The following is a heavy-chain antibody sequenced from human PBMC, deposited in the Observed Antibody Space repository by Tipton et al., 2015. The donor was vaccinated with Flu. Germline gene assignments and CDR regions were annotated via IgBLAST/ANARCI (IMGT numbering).Heavy chain of an antibody. CDR3: ARRCYDFRGAYCQSNWFDP. J-gene: IGHJ5*02. V-gene: IGHV4-39*01. CDR1: GGSISTSSYF. CDR2: IYYSGST. Sequence: TLSLTCTVSGGSISTSSYFWGWIRQPPGKGLEWIGSIYYSGSTYYNRSLRSRVTVSIDTSKNQFSLKLNSVTAADTAMYYCARRCYDFRGAYCQSNWFDPWGQRALVAVSS. D-gene: IGHD3-3*01.